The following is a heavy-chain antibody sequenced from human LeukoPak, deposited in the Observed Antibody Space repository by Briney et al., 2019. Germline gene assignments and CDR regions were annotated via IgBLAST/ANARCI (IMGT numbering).Heavy chain of an antibody. D-gene: IGHD5-12*01. CDR2: ISGSGGNT. Sequence: GGSLRLSCAASGFTFSSYAMSWVRQAPGKGLEWVSEISGSGGNTYYADSVKGRFTISRDNAKNTLYLQMNNLRAEDTAVYYCARDRGYAFDIWGQGTMVTVSS. J-gene: IGHJ3*02. CDR1: GFTFSSYA. CDR3: ARDRGYAFDI. V-gene: IGHV3-23*01.